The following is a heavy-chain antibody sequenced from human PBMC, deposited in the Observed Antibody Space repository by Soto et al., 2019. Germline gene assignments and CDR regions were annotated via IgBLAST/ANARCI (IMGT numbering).Heavy chain of an antibody. CDR1: GGSMIAYY. J-gene: IGHJ4*02. D-gene: IGHD6-13*01. V-gene: IGHV4-59*01. Sequence: PSETLSLTCTVSGGSMIAYYWNWMRQPPGNGLQWIGYTYYSGSTTYNPSLKSRVTISVDSSKNQFSLKLDSVTPADTAVYYCARVRGTAGKRYFDYWGPGTLVTVSP. CDR3: ARVRGTAGKRYFDY. CDR2: TYYSGST.